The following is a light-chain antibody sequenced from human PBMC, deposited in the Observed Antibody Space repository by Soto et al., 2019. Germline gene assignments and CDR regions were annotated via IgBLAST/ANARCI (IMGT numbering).Light chain of an antibody. CDR1: QSISNW. CDR2: GAS. CDR3: QHYNAFPWP. V-gene: IGKV1-5*01. J-gene: IGKJ1*01. Sequence: DIQMTQSPSTLSASVGDRVTITCRASQSISNWLAWYQDKPGKAPKLLIYGASSLESGVPSRFSGSGSGTEFTLTIGGLQPDDFATYYCQHYNAFPWPFGQGTKVEIE.